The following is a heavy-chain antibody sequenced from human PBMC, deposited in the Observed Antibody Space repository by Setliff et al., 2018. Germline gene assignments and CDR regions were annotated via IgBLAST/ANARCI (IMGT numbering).Heavy chain of an antibody. Sequence: GGSLRLSCAASGLTFNSYAMTWVRQVPGKGLEWISSIKDSDYSTYYADSVKGRFTISRDNSKNTLYLQMNGLRAEDSALYYCAKDPNGDFFGAFDTWGQGALVTVSS. D-gene: IGHD4-17*01. J-gene: IGHJ5*02. V-gene: IGHV3-23*05. CDR2: IKDSDYST. CDR1: GLTFNSYA. CDR3: AKDPNGDFFGAFDT.